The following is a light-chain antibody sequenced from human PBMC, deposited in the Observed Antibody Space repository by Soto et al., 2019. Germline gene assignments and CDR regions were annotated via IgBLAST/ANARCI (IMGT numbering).Light chain of an antibody. V-gene: IGLV2-8*01. CDR1: SSDVGGYNY. Sequence: QSALTQPPSASGSPGQSVTISCTGTSSDVGGYNYVSWYQQHPGKAPKLMIYEVIKRPSGVPDRFSGSKSGNRASLTVSGLQAEDEADYYCSSYASSNIMVFGGGTKLIVL. CDR3: SSYASSNIMV. J-gene: IGLJ2*01. CDR2: EVI.